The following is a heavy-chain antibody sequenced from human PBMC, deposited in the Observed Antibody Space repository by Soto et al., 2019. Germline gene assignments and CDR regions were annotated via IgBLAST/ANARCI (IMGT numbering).Heavy chain of an antibody. V-gene: IGHV4-4*02. Sequence: QVHLQESGPGLVEPSETLSLTCAVSGASVRETYWWSWVRQAPGKGLEWIGEISHRGTPHYNPSLWSRITMSTDTSRNQISRTVMCLTAADSASYYCARHVAVAGTRGFDYWGQGPLVTVSS. CDR2: ISHRGTP. CDR1: GASVRETYW. J-gene: IGHJ4*02. CDR3: ARHVAVAGTRGFDY. D-gene: IGHD6-19*01.